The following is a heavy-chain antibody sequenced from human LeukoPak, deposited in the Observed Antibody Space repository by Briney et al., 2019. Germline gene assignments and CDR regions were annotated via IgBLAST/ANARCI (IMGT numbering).Heavy chain of an antibody. V-gene: IGHV3-7*01. J-gene: IGHJ4*02. D-gene: IGHD3-10*01. CDR1: GFTFSSYW. CDR3: ASGRPGSGSFDEDY. Sequence: PGGSLRLSCAASGFTFSSYWMSWVRQAPGKGLEWVANIKQDGSEKYYVDSVKGRFTISRDNAKNSLYLQMNSLRAEDTAVYYCASGRPGSGSFDEDYWGQGTLVTVSS. CDR2: IKQDGSEK.